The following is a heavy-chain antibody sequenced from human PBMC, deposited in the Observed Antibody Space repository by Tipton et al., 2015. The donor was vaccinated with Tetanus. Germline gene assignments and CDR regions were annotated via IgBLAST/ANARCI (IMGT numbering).Heavy chain of an antibody. D-gene: IGHD3-3*01. J-gene: IGHJ4*02. Sequence: QLVQSGAEVKKPGESLNISCKASGYNFATFWIGWVRQKPGKGLEWMGVIYPSDSDIRYSPSFQGQVRISADKSINTAYLQWGSLEASDTAMYYCARGGVDSRVFDFWGQGTLVTVSS. V-gene: IGHV5-51*01. CDR3: ARGGVDSRVFDF. CDR1: GYNFATFW. CDR2: IYPSDSDI.